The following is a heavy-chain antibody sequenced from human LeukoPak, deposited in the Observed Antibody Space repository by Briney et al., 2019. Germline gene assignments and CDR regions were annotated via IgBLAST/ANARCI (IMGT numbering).Heavy chain of an antibody. J-gene: IGHJ4*02. CDR1: GFTFSSYE. D-gene: IGHD1-1*01. Sequence: GGSLRLSGAASGFTFSSYEMNWVRQAPGKGLEWVSYISGSGSTIFYADSVKGRFTISRDNAKNSLYLQMNSLRVEDTAVYYCAREYPDNGDGWGYWGQETLVTVSS. CDR2: ISGSGSTI. V-gene: IGHV3-48*03. CDR3: AREYPDNGDGWGY.